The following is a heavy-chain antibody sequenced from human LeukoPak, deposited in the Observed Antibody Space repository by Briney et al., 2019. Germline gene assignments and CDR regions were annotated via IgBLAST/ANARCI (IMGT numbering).Heavy chain of an antibody. Sequence: ASVKVSCKASGYTFTSYDINWVRQAPGQGLEWMGWMNPNSGNTDYAQKFQGRVTMTRNTSISTAYMELSSLRSEDTAVNYCASFQTTSGYWGQGTLVTVSS. V-gene: IGHV1-8*01. CDR2: MNPNSGNT. D-gene: IGHD4-17*01. CDR3: ASFQTTSGY. J-gene: IGHJ4*02. CDR1: GYTFTSYD.